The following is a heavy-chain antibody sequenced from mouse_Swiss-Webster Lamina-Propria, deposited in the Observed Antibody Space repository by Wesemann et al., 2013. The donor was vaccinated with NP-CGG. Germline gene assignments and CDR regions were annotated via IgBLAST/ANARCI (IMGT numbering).Heavy chain of an antibody. CDR1: GYTFTSYW. CDR2: IYPGSGST. CDR3: TRSYYGSSYWFAY. Sequence: LQQPGSELVRPGASVKLSCKASGYTFTSYWMHWVKQRPGQGLEWIGNIYPGSGSTNYDEKFKSKATLTVDTSSSTAYMQLSSLTSEDSAVYYCTRSYYGSSYWFAYWGQGTLVTVSA. J-gene: IGHJ3*01. D-gene: IGHD1-1*01. V-gene: IGHV1S22*01.